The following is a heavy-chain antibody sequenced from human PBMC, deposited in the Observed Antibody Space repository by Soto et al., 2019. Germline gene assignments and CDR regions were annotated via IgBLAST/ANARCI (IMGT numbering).Heavy chain of an antibody. CDR2: ISYDGSHK. V-gene: IGHV3-30-3*01. CDR3: ARDYSYQRAMDV. J-gene: IGHJ6*02. CDR1: GFTFSNFA. Sequence: QVQLVESGGGVVQPGRSMRLSCAASGFTFSNFAMYWVRQAPGKGLEWVTVISYDGSHKYYADSVKGRFTISRDNSNNTLYLQMNNLRAEDSAVYFCARDYSYQRAMDVWGQGTTVTVSS. D-gene: IGHD2-15*01.